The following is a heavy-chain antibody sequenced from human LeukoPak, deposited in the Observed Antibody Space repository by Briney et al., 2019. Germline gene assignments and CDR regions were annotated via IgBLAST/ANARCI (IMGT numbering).Heavy chain of an antibody. D-gene: IGHD3-10*01. V-gene: IGHV5-51*01. Sequence: GESLKISCQGSGYTFTRNWIGWVRQMPGKGLEWMGIIYPGDSDTRYNPSFQGQVTISADKSISTAYLQWSSLKASDTAMYYCARLRGSGETVGDYWGQGTLVTVSS. CDR3: ARLRGSGETVGDY. J-gene: IGHJ4*02. CDR1: GYTFTRNW. CDR2: IYPGDSDT.